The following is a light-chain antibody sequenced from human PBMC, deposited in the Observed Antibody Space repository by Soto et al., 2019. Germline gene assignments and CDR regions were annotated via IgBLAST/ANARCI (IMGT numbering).Light chain of an antibody. CDR3: QQYNSQSWT. CDR2: DAS. CDR1: QSISTW. V-gene: IGKV1-5*01. Sequence: DIQMTQSPSTLSASVGYRVTITCRASQSISTWLAWYQQKPGTAPKVLIFDASSLESGVPSRFSGSGSGTEFTLTISSLQPDDFATYYCQQYNSQSWTFGQGTKVDIK. J-gene: IGKJ1*01.